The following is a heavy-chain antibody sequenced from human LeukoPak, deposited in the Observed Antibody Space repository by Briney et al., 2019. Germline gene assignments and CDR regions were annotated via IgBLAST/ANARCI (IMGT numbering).Heavy chain of an antibody. D-gene: IGHD1-1*01. CDR2: ISSSSSTI. CDR1: VFTFSSYS. J-gene: IGHJ4*02. CDR3: ARALSRGTLDY. Sequence: GGSLRLSCAASVFTFSSYSMNWVRQAPGKGLEWVSYISSSSSTIYYADSVKGRFTISRDNAKNSLYLQMNSLRAEDTAVYYCARALSRGTLDYWGQGTLVTVSS. V-gene: IGHV3-48*01.